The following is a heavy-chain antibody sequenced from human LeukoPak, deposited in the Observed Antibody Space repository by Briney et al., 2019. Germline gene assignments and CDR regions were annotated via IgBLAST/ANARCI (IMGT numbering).Heavy chain of an antibody. CDR3: ARHGEEQQHTENYYYMDV. CDR2: IYYSGST. J-gene: IGHJ6*03. Sequence: PSETLSLTCTASGGSISSSSYYWGWIRQPPGKGLEWIGSIYYSGSTYYNPSLKSRVTISVDTSKNQFSLKLSSVTAADTAVYYCARHGEEQQHTENYYYMDVWGKGTTVTISS. D-gene: IGHD6-13*01. CDR1: GGSISSSSYY. V-gene: IGHV4-39*01.